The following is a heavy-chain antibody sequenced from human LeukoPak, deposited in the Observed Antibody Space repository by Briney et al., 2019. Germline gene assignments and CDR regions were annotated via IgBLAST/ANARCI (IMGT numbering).Heavy chain of an antibody. J-gene: IGHJ5*02. CDR2: IYSSGST. CDR3: ARHSSVVRGWFDP. V-gene: IGHV4-4*09. Sequence: KASETLSLTCTVSGGSISNYYWSWIRQPPGKGLEWIGYIYSSGSTNYNPSLKSRVTISVDTSKNQFSLNLTSVTAADTAVYYCARHSSVVRGWFDPWGQGIRVTVSS. CDR1: GGSISNYY. D-gene: IGHD2-15*01.